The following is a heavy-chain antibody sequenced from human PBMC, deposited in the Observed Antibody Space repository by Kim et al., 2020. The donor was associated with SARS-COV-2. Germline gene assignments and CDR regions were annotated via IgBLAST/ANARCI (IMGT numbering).Heavy chain of an antibody. J-gene: IGHJ6*02. CDR3: ARAVTSHPDYYGMDV. Sequence: QKLQGRVTMTTDTSTSTAYMELRSLRSDDTAVYYCARAVTSHPDYYGMDVWGQGTTVTVSS. D-gene: IGHD4-17*01. V-gene: IGHV1-18*01.